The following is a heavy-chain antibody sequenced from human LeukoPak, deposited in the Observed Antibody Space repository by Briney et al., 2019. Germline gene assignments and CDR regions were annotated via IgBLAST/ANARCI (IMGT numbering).Heavy chain of an antibody. Sequence: PGGSLRLSCAASGFTFSSYWMHWVRQAPGKGLVWVSRINSDGSSTSYADSVKGRFTISRDNAKNTLYLQMNSLRAEDTAVYYCPRQSYASGWNPFDYWGQGILVTVSS. CDR1: GFTFSSYW. V-gene: IGHV3-74*01. CDR2: INSDGSST. D-gene: IGHD6-19*01. J-gene: IGHJ4*02. CDR3: PRQSYASGWNPFDY.